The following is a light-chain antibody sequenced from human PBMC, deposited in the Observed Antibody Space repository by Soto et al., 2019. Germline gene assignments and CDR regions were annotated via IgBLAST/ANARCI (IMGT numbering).Light chain of an antibody. CDR3: MQLLHPPLT. CDR2: LAS. Sequence: DVVMTQSPLSLPVTPGEPASISCISIHILLHSNGYNYLAWFLQKAGQSPQLLIYLASSRASGVPDRFSGSGSGTDFTLEISSVEAEDVGIYYCMQLLHPPLTFGGGTKVDIK. V-gene: IGKV2-28*01. J-gene: IGKJ4*01. CDR1: HILLHSNGYNY.